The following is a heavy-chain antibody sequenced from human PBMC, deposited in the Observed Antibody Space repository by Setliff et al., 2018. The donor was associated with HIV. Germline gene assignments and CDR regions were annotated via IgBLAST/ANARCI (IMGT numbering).Heavy chain of an antibody. CDR2: IFYSGST. D-gene: IGHD5-18*01. CDR1: GGSFSGYY. V-gene: IGHV4-59*01. Sequence: SETLSLTCAVYGGSFSGYYWSWIRQPPGKGLEWIGYIFYSGSTNYNPSLKRRVTISVDTSKNQFSLKRSSVTAADTAVYYCARRHTAFDPWGQGTLVTVSS. J-gene: IGHJ5*02. CDR3: ARRHTAFDP.